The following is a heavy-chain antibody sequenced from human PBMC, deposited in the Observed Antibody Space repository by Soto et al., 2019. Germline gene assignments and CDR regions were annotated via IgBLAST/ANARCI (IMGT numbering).Heavy chain of an antibody. J-gene: IGHJ4*02. CDR2: ISGNAAIT. CDR3: AKTDGSSPYDNTLDY. Sequence: PGGSLRLSCVASGFTFSRYAISWVRLAPGKGLEWVSTISGNAAITNYSDSVEGRFTVSRDNSKNKLSLQMNSLRAEDTAAYYCAKTDGSSPYDNTLDYWSQGTLVTVSS. CDR1: GFTFSRYA. D-gene: IGHD2-2*01. V-gene: IGHV3-23*01.